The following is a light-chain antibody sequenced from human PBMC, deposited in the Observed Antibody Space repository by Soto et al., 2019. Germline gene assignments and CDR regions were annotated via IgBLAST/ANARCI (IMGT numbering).Light chain of an antibody. J-gene: IGKJ4*01. V-gene: IGKV3-15*01. CDR1: QSVSNY. CDR2: GAS. CDR3: QQYNNWPPLT. Sequence: EIMMTQSPATLSVSPGERATLSCRASQSVSNYLAWYQQKPGQAPRLLIYGASTRATGIPARFSGSGSGTEFTLTISSLQSEDFAVYYGQQYNNWPPLTFGGGTKVEIK.